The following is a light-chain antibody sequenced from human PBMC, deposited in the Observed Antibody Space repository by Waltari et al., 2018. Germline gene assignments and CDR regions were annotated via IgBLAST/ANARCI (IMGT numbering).Light chain of an antibody. CDR1: QSIGSN. J-gene: IGKJ1*01. V-gene: IGKV3-15*01. CDR3: QQYNNWPET. Sequence: DIVMTQSPATLSVSPGERATLSCRASQSIGSNLAWYQHKPGQAPSFLIYGASTRATGIPARFSGSGSGTEVTLTISSLQSADFAVYYCQQYNNWPETFGQGTKVEIK. CDR2: GAS.